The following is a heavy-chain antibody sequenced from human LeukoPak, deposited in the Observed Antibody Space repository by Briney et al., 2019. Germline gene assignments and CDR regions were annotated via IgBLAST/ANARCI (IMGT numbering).Heavy chain of an antibody. J-gene: IGHJ4*02. Sequence: ASVKVSCKASGYTFTSYGISWVRQAPGQGLEWMGWISAYNGNTNYAQKLQGRVTMTTDTSTSTAYMELRSLRSDDTAVYYWARTYYDILTGYSPSFDYWGQGTLVTVSS. D-gene: IGHD3-9*01. CDR2: ISAYNGNT. CDR1: GYTFTSYG. V-gene: IGHV1-18*01. CDR3: ARTYYDILTGYSPSFDY.